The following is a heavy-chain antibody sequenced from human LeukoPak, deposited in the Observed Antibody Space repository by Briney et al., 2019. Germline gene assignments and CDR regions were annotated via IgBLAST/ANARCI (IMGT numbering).Heavy chain of an antibody. V-gene: IGHV4-39*01. CDR2: IYYSGST. D-gene: IGHD2-15*01. CDR1: GGSSSSSSYY. J-gene: IGHJ4*02. Sequence: PSETLSLTCTVSGGSSSSSSYYWGWIRQPPGKGLERIGRIYYSGSTYYNPSLKSRDTIYVGTCKNQFSLNLSSVTAADTAVYYCARRAFLCSGGSCYGRFFDYWGQGTLVTVSS. CDR3: ARRAFLCSGGSCYGRFFDY.